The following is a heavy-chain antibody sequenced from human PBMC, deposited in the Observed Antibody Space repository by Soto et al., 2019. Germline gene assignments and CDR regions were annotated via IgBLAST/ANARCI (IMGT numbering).Heavy chain of an antibody. V-gene: IGHV4-39*01. CDR3: ARKGSSWYYYFDY. CDR2: LYYTGST. CDR1: GGSISSSTYY. D-gene: IGHD6-13*01. J-gene: IGHJ4*02. Sequence: QLQLQESGPGLVKPSETLSLTCTVSGGSISSSTYYWGWIRQPPGKGLEWIGSLYYTGSTYYNPSLRIRVTISGDTSKNQFSLNLSSVTAADTAVYYCARKGSSWYYYFDYWGQGTLVTVSS.